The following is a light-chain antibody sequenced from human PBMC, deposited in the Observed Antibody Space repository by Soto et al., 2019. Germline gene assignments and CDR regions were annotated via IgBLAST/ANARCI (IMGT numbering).Light chain of an antibody. J-gene: IGKJ1*01. V-gene: IGKV1-5*03. CDR1: QSISSW. CDR2: KAS. CDR3: KQYNSYRRT. Sequence: DIQMTQSPSTLSASVGDRVTITCRASQSISSWLAWYQQKPGKAPKLLIYKASSLESGVPSRFSGSGSGTEFTLTISSLQPDDFAIYHCKQYNSYRRTFGKGTKVEIK.